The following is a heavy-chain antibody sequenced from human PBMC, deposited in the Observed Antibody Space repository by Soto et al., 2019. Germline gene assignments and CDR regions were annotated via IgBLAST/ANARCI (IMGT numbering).Heavy chain of an antibody. Sequence: QVQLVQSGAEVKKPGSSVKVSCKASGGTFSSYAISWVRQAPGQGLEWMGGIIPIFGTANYAQKFQGRVTITADESTSTADMALISLRSEDTAVYYCASGWVYAMDNWFDPWGQGTLVTVSS. CDR1: GGTFSSYA. CDR3: ASGWVYAMDNWFDP. CDR2: IIPIFGTA. V-gene: IGHV1-69*01. J-gene: IGHJ5*02. D-gene: IGHD2-8*01.